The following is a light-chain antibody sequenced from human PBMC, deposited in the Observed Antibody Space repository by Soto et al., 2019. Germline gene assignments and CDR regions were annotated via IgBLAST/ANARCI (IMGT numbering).Light chain of an antibody. V-gene: IGKV1-6*01. Sequence: AIPMTQFPSSLSASVRDRVTVTCRASQDIRNDLGWYQQKPGKAPKLLIYAASSLQSGVPSRFSGSGSGTQFTITISSLQPEDVATYYCLQNYNYPWTFGQWTKVEIK. J-gene: IGKJ1*01. CDR3: LQNYNYPWT. CDR1: QDIRND. CDR2: AAS.